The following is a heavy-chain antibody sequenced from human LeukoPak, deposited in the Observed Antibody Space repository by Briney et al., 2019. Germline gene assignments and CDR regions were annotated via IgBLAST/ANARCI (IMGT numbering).Heavy chain of an antibody. CDR2: ISGSGGST. CDR1: GFTFSSYA. J-gene: IGHJ6*02. CDR3: ASTQPEVVPPYYYYYGMDV. Sequence: GGSLRLSCAASGFTFSSYAMSWVRQAPGKGLEWVSAISGSGGSTYYADSVKGRFTISRDNSKNTLYLQMNSLRAEDTAVYYCASTQPEVVPPYYYYYGMDVWGQGTTVAVSS. D-gene: IGHD2-2*01. V-gene: IGHV3-23*01.